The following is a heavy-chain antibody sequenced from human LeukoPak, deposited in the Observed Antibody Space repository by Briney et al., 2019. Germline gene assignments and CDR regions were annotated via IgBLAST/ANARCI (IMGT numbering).Heavy chain of an antibody. CDR3: ARGYGDYDY. CDR1: GGSFSGYY. D-gene: IGHD4-17*01. Sequence: SETLSLTCAVYGGSFSGYYWNWIRQSPGKGLEWIGEIYHSGSTNYNPSLKSRVTISVDKSKNQFSLKLSSVTAADTAVYYCARGYGDYDYWGQGTLVTVSS. CDR2: IYHSGST. V-gene: IGHV4-34*01. J-gene: IGHJ4*02.